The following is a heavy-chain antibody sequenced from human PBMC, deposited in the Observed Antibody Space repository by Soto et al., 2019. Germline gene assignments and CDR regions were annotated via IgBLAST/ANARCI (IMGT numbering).Heavy chain of an antibody. CDR2: IYFSGST. Sequence: QLQLQESGPGLVKPAQTLSLTCAVSGGSISNGGYYWSWIRQHPGKGLEWIGSIYFSGSTYYNPSRKSRDTISVATPKNQFSLKLSSVTAADTAVYYCARDSHSQQPNHRWGGGYMDVWGKGTTVTVSS. J-gene: IGHJ6*03. D-gene: IGHD6-13*01. CDR3: ARDSHSQQPNHRWGGGYMDV. V-gene: IGHV4-31*11. CDR1: GGSISNGGYY.